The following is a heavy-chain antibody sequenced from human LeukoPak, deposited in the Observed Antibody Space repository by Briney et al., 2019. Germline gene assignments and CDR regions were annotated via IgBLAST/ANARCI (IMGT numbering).Heavy chain of an antibody. Sequence: GGSLRLSCAASGFTFSSYWMHWVRQAPGKGLVWVSRINGDGSRTSYADSVKGRFTIYRDSAKNTLYLQMNSLRTEDTAVYYCARGSSVGGLDWGQGTLVTVSS. CDR1: GFTFSSYW. CDR3: ARGSSVGGLD. D-gene: IGHD1-26*01. V-gene: IGHV3-74*01. CDR2: INGDGSRT. J-gene: IGHJ4*02.